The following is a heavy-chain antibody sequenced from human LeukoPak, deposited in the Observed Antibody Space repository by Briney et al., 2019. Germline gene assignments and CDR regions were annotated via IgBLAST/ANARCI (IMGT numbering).Heavy chain of an antibody. CDR1: GFTFSSYD. J-gene: IGHJ4*02. CDR3: ARRGIEGFNFDY. CDR2: IGTAGDT. Sequence: GGSLRLSCAASGFTFSSYDMHWVRQATGKGLEWVSAIGTAGDTYYPGSVKGRFTISRENTKNSLYLQMNSLRAGDTAVYYCARRGIEGFNFDYWGQGTLVTVSS. V-gene: IGHV3-13*01.